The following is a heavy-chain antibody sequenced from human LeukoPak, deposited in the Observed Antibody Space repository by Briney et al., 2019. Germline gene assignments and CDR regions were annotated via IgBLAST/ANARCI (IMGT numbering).Heavy chain of an antibody. V-gene: IGHV4-34*01. D-gene: IGHD6-19*01. CDR2: INQSGSA. CDR1: GGSFSGYY. CDR3: ARGSGWYYWYFDL. Sequence: ALETLSLTCAVYGGSFSGYYWSWIRQSPGKGLEWIGEINQSGSANYNPSLKSRVTISVDMSKNQFSLKLSSVTAADTAVYYCARGSGWYYWYFDLWGRGTLVTVSS. J-gene: IGHJ2*01.